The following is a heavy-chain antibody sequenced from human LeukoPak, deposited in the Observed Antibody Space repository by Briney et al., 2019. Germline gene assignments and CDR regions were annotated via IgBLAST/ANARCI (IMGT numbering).Heavy chain of an antibody. CDR3: AKMDIVVVPAVLSGNYYYYGMDV. CDR1: GYTFTGYY. CDR2: INPNSGGT. V-gene: IGHV1-2*02. D-gene: IGHD2-2*03. J-gene: IGHJ6*02. Sequence: ASVKVSCKASGYTFTGYYMHWVRQAHGQGLEWMGWINPNSGGTNYAQKFQGRVTMTRDTSISTAYMELSRLRSDDTAVYYCAKMDIVVVPAVLSGNYYYYGMDVWGQGTTVTVSS.